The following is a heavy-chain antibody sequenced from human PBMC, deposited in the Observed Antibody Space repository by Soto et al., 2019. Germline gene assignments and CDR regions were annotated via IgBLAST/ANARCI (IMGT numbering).Heavy chain of an antibody. CDR2: ISDSGTGT. D-gene: IGHD3-22*01. V-gene: IGHV3-23*01. CDR3: AKDHTVVIRDAFDI. CDR1: GFTFSTYA. Sequence: EVQLLESGGGLVQPGGSLRLSCAASGFTFSTYAMTWVRQAPGKGLAWVSGISDSGTGTYYADSVKGRFTISRDNSKNTVYLQMKSLRAEDTAVYYCAKDHTVVIRDAFDIWGQGTMVNVSS. J-gene: IGHJ3*02.